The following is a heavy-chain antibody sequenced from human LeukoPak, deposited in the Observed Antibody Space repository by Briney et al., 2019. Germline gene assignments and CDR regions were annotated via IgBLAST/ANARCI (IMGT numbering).Heavy chain of an antibody. Sequence: PSETLSLTCAVSGYSISSGYYWGWIRQPPGKGLEWIGTIYHSGSTYYNPSLKSRVTISVDTSKNKFSLKLSSVTAADTAVYYCAVGYCSSTSCYREYFQHWGQGTLVTVSS. CDR2: IYHSGST. V-gene: IGHV4-38-2*01. J-gene: IGHJ1*01. CDR1: GYSISSGYY. D-gene: IGHD2-2*02. CDR3: AVGYCSSTSCYREYFQH.